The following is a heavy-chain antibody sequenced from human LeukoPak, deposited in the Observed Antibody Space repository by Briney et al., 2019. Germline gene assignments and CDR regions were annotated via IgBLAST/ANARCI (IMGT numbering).Heavy chain of an antibody. D-gene: IGHD6-19*01. V-gene: IGHV4-59*08. J-gene: IGHJ4*02. CDR2: IYYSGST. CDR3: ARRQEYSSGWSYFDN. Sequence: SETLSLTCTVSGGSISSFYWSWIRQPPGKGLEWIGYIYYSGSTNYNPSLKSRVTISVDTSKNQFSLKLSSVTAADTAVYYCARRQEYSSGWSYFDNWGQGTLVTVSS. CDR1: GGSISSFY.